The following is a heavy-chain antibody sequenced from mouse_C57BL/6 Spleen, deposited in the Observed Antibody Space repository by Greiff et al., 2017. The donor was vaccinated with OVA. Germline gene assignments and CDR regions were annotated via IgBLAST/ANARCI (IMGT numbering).Heavy chain of an antibody. CDR2: IYPSDSET. CDR3: ARGDWGGGYFDY. CDR1: GYTFTSYW. V-gene: IGHV1-61*01. J-gene: IGHJ2*01. D-gene: IGHD4-1*01. Sequence: QVQLQQPGAELVRPGSSVKLSCKASGYTFTSYWMDWVKQRPGQGLEWIGNIYPSDSETHYNQKFKDKATLTVDKSSSTAYMQLSSLTSEDSAVYYCARGDWGGGYFDYWGQGTTLTVSS.